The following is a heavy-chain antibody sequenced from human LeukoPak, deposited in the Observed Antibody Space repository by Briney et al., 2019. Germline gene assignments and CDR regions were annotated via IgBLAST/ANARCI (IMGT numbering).Heavy chain of an antibody. Sequence: PGGSLRLSCAASGFTFSSYAIHWVRQAPGKGLEWVAVISHDGSYRNYADSVKGRFTISRDNSKNTLYLQMNSLRAEDAAVYYCARDYYYDSGGYTKGQRWTFDIWGQGTMVTVSS. V-gene: IGHV3-30*03. CDR3: ARDYYYDSGGYTKGQRWTFDI. CDR2: ISHDGSYR. CDR1: GFTFSSYA. D-gene: IGHD3-22*01. J-gene: IGHJ3*02.